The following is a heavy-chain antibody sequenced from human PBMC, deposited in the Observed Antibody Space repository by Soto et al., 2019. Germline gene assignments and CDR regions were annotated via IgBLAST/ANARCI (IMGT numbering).Heavy chain of an antibody. CDR3: ARVWVGTTFAYYYGMDV. CDR2: ISAYNGNT. D-gene: IGHD1-1*01. J-gene: IGHJ6*02. V-gene: IGHV1-18*01. Sequence: QVQLVQSGAEVKKPGASVKVSCKASGYTFTTYGINWVRQAPGQGLEWMGWISAYNGNTNYAQKLQGRVTMTTDTSMSTAYMELRSLRSDDTAVYYCARVWVGTTFAYYYGMDVWGQGTTVTVSS. CDR1: GYTFTTYG.